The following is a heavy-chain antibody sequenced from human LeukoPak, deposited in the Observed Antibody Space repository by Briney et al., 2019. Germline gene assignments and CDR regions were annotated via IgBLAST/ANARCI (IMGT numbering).Heavy chain of an antibody. CDR2: IYTSGST. CDR3: ASPGELPFDY. D-gene: IGHD1-26*01. V-gene: IGHV4-4*07. CDR1: GGSISSYY. Sequence: SETLSLTCTVSGGSISSYYWSWIRQPAGKGLEWIGRIYTSGSTYYNPSLKSRVTISVDTSKNQFSLKLSSVTAADTAVYYCASPGELPFDYWGQGTLVTVSS. J-gene: IGHJ4*02.